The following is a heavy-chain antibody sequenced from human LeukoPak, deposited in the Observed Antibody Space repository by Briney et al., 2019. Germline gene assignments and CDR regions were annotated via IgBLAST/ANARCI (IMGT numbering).Heavy chain of an antibody. CDR2: ISSSSSYI. J-gene: IGHJ3*02. V-gene: IGHV3-21*01. D-gene: IGHD3-22*01. CDR1: GFTFSSYS. CDR3: ARDYYYDNLRDAFDI. Sequence: GGSLRLSCAASGFTFSSYSMNWVRQAPGKGLEWVSSISSSSSYIYYADSVKGRFTISRDNSKNTLYLQMNSLRAEDTAVYYCARDYYYDNLRDAFDIWGQGTMVTVSS.